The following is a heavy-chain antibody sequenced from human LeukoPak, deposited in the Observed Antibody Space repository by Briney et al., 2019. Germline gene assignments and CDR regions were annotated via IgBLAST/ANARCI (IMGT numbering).Heavy chain of an antibody. J-gene: IGHJ4*02. D-gene: IGHD3-9*01. Sequence: GGSLRLSCAASGFTLSSYSMNWVRQAPGKGLEWVSAIRGSGGGTKYADSVKGRFTISRDNSKNTLYLQMNSLRAEDTAVYYCAGEDLTGYYLLWGGQGTLVTVSS. CDR2: IRGSGGGT. V-gene: IGHV3-23*01. CDR1: GFTLSSYS. CDR3: AGEDLTGYYLLW.